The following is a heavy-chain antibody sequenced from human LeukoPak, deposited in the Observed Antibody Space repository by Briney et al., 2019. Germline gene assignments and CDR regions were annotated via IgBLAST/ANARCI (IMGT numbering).Heavy chain of an antibody. J-gene: IGHJ4*02. CDR2: IKEDGSEK. CDR1: GFIFSSSW. D-gene: IGHD3-22*01. V-gene: IGHV3-7*01. CDR3: ARGRITMT. Sequence: GESLRLSCATSGFIFSSSWMTWVRQAPGKGLEWVANIKEDGSEKYYVDSVKGRFTISRDNAKNSLYLQMNSLRAEDTAVYYCARGRITMTWGQGTVVTVSS.